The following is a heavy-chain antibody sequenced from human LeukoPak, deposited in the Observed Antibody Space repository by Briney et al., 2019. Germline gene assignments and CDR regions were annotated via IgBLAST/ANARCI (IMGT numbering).Heavy chain of an antibody. Sequence: GGSLRLSCAASGFTFSSYGMHWVRQAPGKGLEWVAFIRYDGSNKYYADSVKGRFTISRDNSKNTLYLQMNSLRAEDTAVYYCAKGSEAAAEGFDPWGQGTLVTVSS. CDR2: IRYDGSNK. CDR3: AKGSEAAAEGFDP. J-gene: IGHJ5*02. V-gene: IGHV3-30*02. CDR1: GFTFSSYG. D-gene: IGHD6-13*01.